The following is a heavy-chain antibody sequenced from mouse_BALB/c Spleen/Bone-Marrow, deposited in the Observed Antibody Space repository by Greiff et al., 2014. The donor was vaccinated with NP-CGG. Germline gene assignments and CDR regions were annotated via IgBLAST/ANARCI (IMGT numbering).Heavy chain of an antibody. J-gene: IGHJ4*01. D-gene: IGHD2-12*01. CDR2: IDPYSGGT. Sequence: EVKLVESGSELVKPGASVKVSCKASGYAFTSYNMYWVKQSHGKSLEWIGYIDPYSGGTNYNQKFRGKATLTVDKSSNTAYIHLNSLTSEDSAVYFCARELSRAMDYWGQGTSVTVSS. V-gene: IGHV1S135*01. CDR1: GYAFTSYN. CDR3: ARELSRAMDY.